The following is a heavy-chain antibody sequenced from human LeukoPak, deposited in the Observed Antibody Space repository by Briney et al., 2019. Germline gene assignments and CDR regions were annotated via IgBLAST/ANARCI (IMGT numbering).Heavy chain of an antibody. V-gene: IGHV3-21*01. CDR3: ASGVGYCSGGSCYYYYYGMDV. J-gene: IGHJ6*02. CDR1: GFSFSLYS. Sequence: GGSLRLSCAASGFSFSLYSMNWVRQAPGKGLEWVSTISRNRNYIYYAGSVKGRFAISRDDARNSLYLQMSSLRAEDTAVYYCASGVGYCSGGSCYYYYYGMDVWGQGTTVTVSS. CDR2: ISRNRNYI. D-gene: IGHD2-15*01.